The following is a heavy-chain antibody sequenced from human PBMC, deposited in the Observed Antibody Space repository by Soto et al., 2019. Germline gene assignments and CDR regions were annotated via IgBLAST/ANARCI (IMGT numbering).Heavy chain of an antibody. CDR3: ARVSYESSCYYRPVGTFYL. D-gene: IGHD3-22*01. CDR1: GYTFTSYG. V-gene: IGHV1-18*01. Sequence: QVQLVQSGAEVKKPGASVQVSCKASGYTFTSYGISWVRQAPGQGLEWMGWISAYHSNPNYAQKLQGRVTITTHTPTITAYMELRSVRSDDTAVYYCARVSYESSCYYRPVGTFYLWGQGTTGTVSS. J-gene: IGHJ3*01. CDR2: ISAYHSNP.